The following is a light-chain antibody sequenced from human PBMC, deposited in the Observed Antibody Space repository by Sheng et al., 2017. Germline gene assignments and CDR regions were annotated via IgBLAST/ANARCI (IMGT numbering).Light chain of an antibody. CDR1: ESVSSS. J-gene: IGKJ4*01. Sequence: EIVMTQSPVTLSVSPGESATLSCRTSESVSSSLAWYQQKSGQAPRLLIYDTSTRATGISLRFSGSRSGTDFTLTIDRLQSADFAVYYCQQYYSWPLTFGGGTKVEIK. CDR2: DTS. V-gene: IGKV3-15*01. CDR3: QQYYSWPLT.